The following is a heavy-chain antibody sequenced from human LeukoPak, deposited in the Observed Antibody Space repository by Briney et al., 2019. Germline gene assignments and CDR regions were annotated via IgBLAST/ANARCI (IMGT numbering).Heavy chain of an antibody. CDR2: ITGAGGNT. CDR3: AKDRDTSYWYKDAFDI. Sequence: SLXLSXXXXGFTXPXXAMSWVRXAPGKGLEWLSAITGAGGNTYYADPLPRRFTVSRHNSKNTLYLQMNSLRAEDTAMYYCAKDRDTSYWYKDAFDIWGRGTRVTVSS. CDR1: GFTXPXXA. D-gene: IGHD2-2*01. V-gene: IGHV3-23*01. J-gene: IGHJ3*02.